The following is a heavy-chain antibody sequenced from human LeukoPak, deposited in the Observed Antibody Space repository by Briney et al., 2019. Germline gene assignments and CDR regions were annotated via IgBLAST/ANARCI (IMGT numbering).Heavy chain of an antibody. CDR3: ARLGIDP. CDR1: GNSISSGDNY. Sequence: PSQTLSLTCTVSGNSISSGDNYWSWIRQPAGKGLEWIGRIYTSGSTNYNPSLKSRVTISGDTSKNQFSLKLSSVTAADTAVYYCARLGIDPWGQGTLVTVSS. V-gene: IGHV4-61*02. CDR2: IYTSGST. J-gene: IGHJ5*02.